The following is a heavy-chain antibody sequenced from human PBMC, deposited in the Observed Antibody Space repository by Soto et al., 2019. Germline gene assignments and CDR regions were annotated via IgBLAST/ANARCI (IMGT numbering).Heavy chain of an antibody. CDR3: ARGRNHIDS. V-gene: IGHV1-18*01. J-gene: IGHJ4*02. CDR1: GYTFTSYG. D-gene: IGHD4-4*01. Sequence: QVQLVQSGAEVKKPGASVKVSCKASGYTFTSYGISWVRQAPGQGLERMGWISAYNGNTNYAQKLQGRATITTDTSTSTSYMQLRTLRSDVTDVYYWARGRNHIDSSGQGTLVTVSS. CDR2: ISAYNGNT.